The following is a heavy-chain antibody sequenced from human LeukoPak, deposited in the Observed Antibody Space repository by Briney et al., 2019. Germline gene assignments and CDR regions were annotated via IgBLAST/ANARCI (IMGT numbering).Heavy chain of an antibody. J-gene: IGHJ4*02. CDR1: GFTFSNAW. V-gene: IGHV3-30*18. CDR2: ISYDGSDK. Sequence: PGGSLRLSCAASGFTFSNAWMNWVRQAPGKGLEWVAVISYDGSDKYYADSVKGRFTISRDNSKNTLYLQMNSLRAEDTAVYYCAKDPRRYSRTGGYFDYWGQGTLVTVSS. D-gene: IGHD6-13*01. CDR3: AKDPRRYSRTGGYFDY.